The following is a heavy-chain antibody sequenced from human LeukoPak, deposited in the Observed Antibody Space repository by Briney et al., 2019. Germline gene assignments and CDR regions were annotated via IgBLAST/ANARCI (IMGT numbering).Heavy chain of an antibody. V-gene: IGHV3-9*01. CDR1: GFTFDDYA. J-gene: IGHJ4*02. D-gene: IGHD5-12*01. Sequence: SGGSLRLSCAASGFTFDDYAMHWVRQAPGKGLEWVSGTSWNSGSIGYADSVKGRFTISRDNAKNSLYLQMNSLRAEDTALYYCAKDIRAVATTGENYFDYWGQRTLVTVSS. CDR3: AKDIRAVATTGENYFDY. CDR2: TSWNSGSI.